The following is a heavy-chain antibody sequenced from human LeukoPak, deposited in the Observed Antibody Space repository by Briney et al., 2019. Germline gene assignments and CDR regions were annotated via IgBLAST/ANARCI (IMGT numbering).Heavy chain of an antibody. Sequence: GGSLRLSCAASGFTFSSHAMHWVRQAPGKGLEWVAVISTDGRDKHHAESVKGRFTISRDNSKNTLYLQMNSLRAEDTAVYYCASKELGGQGTLVTVSS. V-gene: IGHV3-30*03. J-gene: IGHJ1*01. CDR1: GFTFSSHA. CDR3: ASKEL. CDR2: ISTDGRDK. D-gene: IGHD1-26*01.